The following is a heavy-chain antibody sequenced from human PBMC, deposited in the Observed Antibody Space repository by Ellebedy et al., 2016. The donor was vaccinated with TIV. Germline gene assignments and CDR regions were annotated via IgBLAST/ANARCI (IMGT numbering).Heavy chain of an antibody. Sequence: GESLKISCAASGFTFSDAGMSWVRQAPGKGLEWVGRMKSKTEGGTTDYAAPVKGRFTISRDDSKNKLYLQMNSLKTEDTAVYYCTTVSMIVVIDDYDFDYWGQGTLVTVSS. J-gene: IGHJ4*02. V-gene: IGHV3-15*01. D-gene: IGHD3-22*01. CDR3: TTVSMIVVIDDYDFDY. CDR2: MKSKTEGGTT. CDR1: GFTFSDAG.